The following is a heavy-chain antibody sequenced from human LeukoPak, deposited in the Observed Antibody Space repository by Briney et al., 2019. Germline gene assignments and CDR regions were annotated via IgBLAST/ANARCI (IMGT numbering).Heavy chain of an antibody. D-gene: IGHD6-25*01. CDR3: ARVSPRHAAADY. CDR1: GFTFRSYA. V-gene: IGHV4-4*07. Sequence: PGGSLRLSCAASGFTFRSYAMTWIRQPAGKGLEWIGRIYSSGSTNYSPSLNSRVTMSVDTSKNQFSLKLSSITAADTAVYYCARVSPRHAAADYWGQGTLVTVSS. CDR2: IYSSGST. J-gene: IGHJ4*02.